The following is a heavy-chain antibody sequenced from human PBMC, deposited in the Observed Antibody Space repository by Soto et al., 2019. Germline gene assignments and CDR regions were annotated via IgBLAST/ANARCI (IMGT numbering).Heavy chain of an antibody. CDR2: IWYDGSQR. CDR3: VRDNNWSFDY. CDR1: GFTFNTHG. V-gene: IGHV3-33*01. D-gene: IGHD1-1*01. J-gene: IGHJ4*02. Sequence: GGSLRLSCAASGFTFNTHGMHWVRQAPGKGLEWVAVIWYDGSQRYYADFVRGRFTISRDNARNRLYLQMNSLRDEDTAIYYCVRDNNWSFDYSGQGILVTVYS.